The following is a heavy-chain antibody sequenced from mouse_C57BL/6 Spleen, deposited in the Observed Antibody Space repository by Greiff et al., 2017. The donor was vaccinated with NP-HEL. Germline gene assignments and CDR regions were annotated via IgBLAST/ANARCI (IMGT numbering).Heavy chain of an antibody. D-gene: IGHD4-1*01. CDR3: ARGTGTGEYYFDY. CDR2: ISNGGGST. J-gene: IGHJ2*01. Sequence: EVKLVESGGGLVQPGGSLKLSCAASGFTFSDYYMYWVRQTPEKRLEWVAYISNGGGSTYYPDTVKGRFTISRDNAKNHLYLQMSRLKSEDTAMYYCARGTGTGEYYFDYWGQGTTLTVSS. V-gene: IGHV5-12*01. CDR1: GFTFSDYY.